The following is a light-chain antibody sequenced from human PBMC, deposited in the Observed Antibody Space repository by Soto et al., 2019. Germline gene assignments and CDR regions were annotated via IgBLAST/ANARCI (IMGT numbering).Light chain of an antibody. CDR3: QAWDSNNVV. Sequence: SYELTQPPSVSGSPGQTASITCSGDKLGEKYACWYQQKPGQSPVVVIYQDTKRPSGIPERFSGSNSGNTATLTISGTQAMDEADYYCQAWDSNNVVFGGGTKLTVL. CDR2: QDT. CDR1: KLGEKY. V-gene: IGLV3-1*01. J-gene: IGLJ3*02.